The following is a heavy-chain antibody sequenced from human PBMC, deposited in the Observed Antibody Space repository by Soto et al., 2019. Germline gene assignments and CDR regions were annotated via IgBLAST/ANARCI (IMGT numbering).Heavy chain of an antibody. CDR2: ISYDGSNK. Sequence: GGSLRLSCAASGFTFSSYAMHWVRQAPGKGLEWVAVISYDGSNKYYADSVKGRFTISRDNSKNTLYLQMNSLRAEDTAVYYCAREDGEHIVVVTAIDYWGQGTLVTVSS. CDR3: AREDGEHIVVVTAIDY. CDR1: GFTFSSYA. D-gene: IGHD2-21*02. V-gene: IGHV3-30-3*01. J-gene: IGHJ4*02.